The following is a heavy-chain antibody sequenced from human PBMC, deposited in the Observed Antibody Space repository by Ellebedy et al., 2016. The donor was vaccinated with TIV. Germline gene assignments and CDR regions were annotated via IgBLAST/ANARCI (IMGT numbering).Heavy chain of an antibody. V-gene: IGHV3-33*01. CDR1: GFTFSSYG. Sequence: PGGSLRLSCAASGFTFSSYGMHWVRQAPGKGLEWVAVIWYDGSNKYYADSVKGRFTISRDNSKNTLYLQMNSLRAEDTAVYYCARDHHGYCSGGSCQKTFDYWGQGTLVTVSS. J-gene: IGHJ4*02. D-gene: IGHD2-15*01. CDR2: IWYDGSNK. CDR3: ARDHHGYCSGGSCQKTFDY.